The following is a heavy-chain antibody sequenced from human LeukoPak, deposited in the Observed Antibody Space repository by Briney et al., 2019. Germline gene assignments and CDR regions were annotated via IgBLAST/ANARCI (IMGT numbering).Heavy chain of an antibody. J-gene: IGHJ4*02. V-gene: IGHV3-30-3*01. CDR3: ARAPDSSGYYYHFDY. CDR2: ISYGGNNQ. CDR1: GFTFSHYA. D-gene: IGHD3-22*01. Sequence: GGSLRLSCGASGFTFSHYAMNWVRQAPREGLEWVAMISYGGNNQYYADSVKGRFTISRDNSKNTVYLQMNSLRPEDTAVFYCARAPDSSGYYYHFDYWGQGTLVTVSS.